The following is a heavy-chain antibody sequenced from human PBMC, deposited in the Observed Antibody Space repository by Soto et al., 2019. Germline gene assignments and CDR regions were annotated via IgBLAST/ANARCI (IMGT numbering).Heavy chain of an antibody. Sequence: LGESLKISCKGSGYSFTSYWIGWVRQMPGKGLEWMGIIYPGDSDTRYSPSFQGQVTISADKSISTAYLQWSSLKASDTAMYYCARNPTYYDFWSGPNYYYYGMDVWGQGTTVTLSS. V-gene: IGHV5-51*01. J-gene: IGHJ6*02. CDR1: GYSFTSYW. D-gene: IGHD3-3*01. CDR3: ARNPTYYDFWSGPNYYYYGMDV. CDR2: IYPGDSDT.